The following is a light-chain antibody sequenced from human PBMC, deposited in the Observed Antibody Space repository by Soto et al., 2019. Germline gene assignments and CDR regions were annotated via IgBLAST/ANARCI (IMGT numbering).Light chain of an antibody. J-gene: IGLJ2*01. Sequence: QSALTQPASVSGSPGQSITIPCTGTSSDIGGYNYVSWYQQHPGKAPKLMIFDVSDRPSGISDRFSGSKSGNTASLTISGLQPEDEADYYCSSYGGSSTLFGGGTKLTVL. CDR2: DVS. V-gene: IGLV2-14*03. CDR3: SSYGGSSTL. CDR1: SSDIGGYNY.